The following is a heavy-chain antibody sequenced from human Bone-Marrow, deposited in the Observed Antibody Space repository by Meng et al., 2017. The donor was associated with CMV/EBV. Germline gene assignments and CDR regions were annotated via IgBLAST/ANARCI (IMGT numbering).Heavy chain of an antibody. CDR1: GYSISSGYY. CDR3: AREPLERRASNCDY. CDR2: IYHSGST. J-gene: IGHJ4*02. V-gene: IGHV4-38-2*02. Sequence: SETLSLTCTVSGYSISSGYYWGWIRQPPGKGLEWIGSIYHSGSTYYNPSLKSRVTISVDTSKNQFSLKLSSVTAADTAVYYCAREPLERRASNCDYWGQGTLVTISS. D-gene: IGHD1-1*01.